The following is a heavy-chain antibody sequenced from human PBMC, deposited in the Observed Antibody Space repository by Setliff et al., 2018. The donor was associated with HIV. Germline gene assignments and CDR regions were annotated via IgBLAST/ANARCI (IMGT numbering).Heavy chain of an antibody. Sequence: ASVKVSCKASGYTFTSNAMHWVRQAPGQRLEWMGWINAGNGNTKYSQKFQGRVTITRDTSASTTYMELSSLRSEDTAVYYCARDEGLLWLGEFGYWGQGTLVTVS. J-gene: IGHJ4*02. CDR1: GYTFTSNA. CDR2: INAGNGNT. D-gene: IGHD3-10*01. V-gene: IGHV1-3*01. CDR3: ARDEGLLWLGEFGY.